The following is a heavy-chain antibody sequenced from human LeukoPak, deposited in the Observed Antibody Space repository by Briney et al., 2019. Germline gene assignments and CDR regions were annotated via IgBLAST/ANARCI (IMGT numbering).Heavy chain of an antibody. Sequence: SETLPLTCTVSRGSISGSIRSFYWSWLRQPPGKGLEWIGYISSSGSTHDNPSLRSRVTISLDASRNQFFLTLSSVSAADTALYYCARIPLAYSGAYYFDYWGQGTLVTVSP. CDR1: RGSISGSIRSFY. V-gene: IGHV4-4*09. J-gene: IGHJ4*02. CDR2: ISSSGST. D-gene: IGHD1-26*01. CDR3: ARIPLAYSGAYYFDY.